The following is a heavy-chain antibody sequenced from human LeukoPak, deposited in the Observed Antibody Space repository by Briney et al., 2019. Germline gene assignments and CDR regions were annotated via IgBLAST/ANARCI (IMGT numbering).Heavy chain of an antibody. CDR2: IYPGDSDT. Sequence: GESLKISCKGSGYSFITYWIGWVRQMPGKGLEWMGIIYPGDSDTRYSPSFQGQVTISADKSINTAYLQWSSLKASDTATYYCARPRIAAAGTWAFDIWGQGTMVTVSS. D-gene: IGHD6-13*01. J-gene: IGHJ3*02. V-gene: IGHV5-51*01. CDR1: GYSFITYW. CDR3: ARPRIAAAGTWAFDI.